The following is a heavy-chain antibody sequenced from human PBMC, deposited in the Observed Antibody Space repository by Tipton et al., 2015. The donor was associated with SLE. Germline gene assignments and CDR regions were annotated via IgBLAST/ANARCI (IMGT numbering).Heavy chain of an antibody. CDR1: GFTFSSYG. CDR3: AKDPSLRYSGYDWPPGY. D-gene: IGHD5-12*01. J-gene: IGHJ4*02. V-gene: IGHV3-30*02. CDR2: IRYDGSNK. Sequence: SLRLSCAASGFTFSSYGMHWVRQAPGKGLEWVAFIRYDGSNKYYADSVKGRFTISRDNSKNTLYLQMNSLRAEDTAVYYCAKDPSLRYSGYDWPPGYWGQGTLVTVSS.